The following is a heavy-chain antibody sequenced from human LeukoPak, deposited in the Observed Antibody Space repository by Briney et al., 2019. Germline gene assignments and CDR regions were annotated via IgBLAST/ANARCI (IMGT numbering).Heavy chain of an antibody. J-gene: IGHJ4*02. CDR2: ISGSGGST. D-gene: IGHD3-22*01. CDR3: AKAKDSSGYYYLFDY. Sequence: GGSLRLSCAASGFTFSSYAMSWVRQAPGKGLEWVSAISGSGGSTYYADSVKGRFTISRDNSKNTLYLQMNSLRAEDTAVYYCAKAKDSSGYYYLFDYWGQGTLVTVSS. V-gene: IGHV3-23*01. CDR1: GFTFSSYA.